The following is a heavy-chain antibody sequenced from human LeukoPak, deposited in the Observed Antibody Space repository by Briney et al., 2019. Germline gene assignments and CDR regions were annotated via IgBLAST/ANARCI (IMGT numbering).Heavy chain of an antibody. CDR3: AKDLQTMVRGVIMMDAFDI. Sequence: GGSLRLSCAASGFTLSSYGMHWVRQAPGKGLEWVAVISYDGSNKYYADSVKGRFTISRDNSKNTLYLQMNSLRAEDTAVYYCAKDLQTMVRGVIMMDAFDIWGQGTMVTVSS. V-gene: IGHV3-30*18. J-gene: IGHJ3*02. CDR1: GFTLSSYG. D-gene: IGHD3-10*01. CDR2: ISYDGSNK.